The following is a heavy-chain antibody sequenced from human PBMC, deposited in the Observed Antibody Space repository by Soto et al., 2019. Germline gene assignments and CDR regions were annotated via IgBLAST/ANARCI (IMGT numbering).Heavy chain of an antibody. V-gene: IGHV4-31*03. Sequence: SETLSLTCTVSGGSISSGGYYWSWIRQHPGKGLEWIGYIYYSGSTYYNPSLKSRVTISVDTSKDQFSLKLSSVTAADTAVYYCARGEAFYGPFDYWGQGTLVTVSS. D-gene: IGHD4-17*01. CDR1: GGSISSGGYY. CDR2: IYYSGST. CDR3: ARGEAFYGPFDY. J-gene: IGHJ4*02.